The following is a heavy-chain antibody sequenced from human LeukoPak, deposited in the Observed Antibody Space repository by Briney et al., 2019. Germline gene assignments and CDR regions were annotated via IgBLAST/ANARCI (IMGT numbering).Heavy chain of an antibody. J-gene: IGHJ4*02. D-gene: IGHD6-19*01. Sequence: ASVKVSCKASGYTFTGYYMHWVRQAPGQGLEWMGWINPNSGGTNYAQKVQGRVTMTRDTSNSTAYMELSRLRSDDTAVYYCARDSSSGWSDYWGQGTLVTVSS. CDR3: ARDSSSGWSDY. V-gene: IGHV1-2*02. CDR1: GYTFTGYY. CDR2: INPNSGGT.